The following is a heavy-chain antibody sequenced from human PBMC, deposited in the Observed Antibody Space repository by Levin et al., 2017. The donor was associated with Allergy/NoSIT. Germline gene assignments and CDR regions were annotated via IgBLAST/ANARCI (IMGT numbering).Heavy chain of an antibody. CDR3: ARAPQGSRVEFDY. CDR1: GGTFSSYP. V-gene: IGHV1-69*04. Sequence: PWASVKVSCKASGGTFSSYPISWVRQAPGQGLEWMGRIIPILGIANYAQKFQGRVTITADKSTSTAYMELSSLRSEDTAVYYCARAPQGSRVEFDYWGQGTLVTVSS. D-gene: IGHD3-3*01. CDR2: IIPILGIA. J-gene: IGHJ4*02.